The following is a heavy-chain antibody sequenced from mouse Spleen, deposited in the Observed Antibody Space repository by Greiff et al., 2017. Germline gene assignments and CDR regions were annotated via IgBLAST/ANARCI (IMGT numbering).Heavy chain of an antibody. CDR2: ISSGGSYT. J-gene: IGHJ2*01. CDR3: ARQDSSGYRYYFDY. D-gene: IGHD3-2*01. V-gene: IGHV5-9-3*01. CDR1: GFTFSSYA. Sequence: EVNVVESGGGLVKPGGSLKLSCAASGFTFSSYAMSWVRQTPEKRLEWVATISSGGSYTYYPDSVKGRFTISRDNAKNTLYLQMSSLRSEDTAMYYCARQDSSGYRYYFDYWGQGTTLTVSS.